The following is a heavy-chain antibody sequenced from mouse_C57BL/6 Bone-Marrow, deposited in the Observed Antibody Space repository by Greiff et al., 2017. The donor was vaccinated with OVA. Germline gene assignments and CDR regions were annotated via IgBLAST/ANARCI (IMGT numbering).Heavy chain of an antibody. Sequence: VQLQQSGTDLVKPGASVKLSCKASGYTFTSYWMYWVKQRPGQGLEWIGNINPSNGGTYYHEKFKGKATLTVDKSSSTAYMQLRSLTSEDSAVYYCARSRDYIDYWGQGTTLTGSS. J-gene: IGHJ2*01. V-gene: IGHV1-53*01. CDR3: ARSRDYIDY. CDR1: GYTFTSYW. CDR2: INPSNGGT.